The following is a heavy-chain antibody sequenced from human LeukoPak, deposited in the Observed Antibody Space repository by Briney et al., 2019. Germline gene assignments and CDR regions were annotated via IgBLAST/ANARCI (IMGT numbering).Heavy chain of an antibody. CDR3: ARHMVRGVLGY. CDR2: ISYDGSNK. D-gene: IGHD3-10*01. V-gene: IGHV3-30-3*01. J-gene: IGHJ4*02. Sequence: GGSLRLSCAASGFTFSSYAMHWVRQAPGKGLEWVAVISYDGSNKYYADSVKGRFTISRDNSKNTLYLQMNSLRAEDTAVYYCARHMVRGVLGYWGQGTLVTVSS. CDR1: GFTFSSYA.